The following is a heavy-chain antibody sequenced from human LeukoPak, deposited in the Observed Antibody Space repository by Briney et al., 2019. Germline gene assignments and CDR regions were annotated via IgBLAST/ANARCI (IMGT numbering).Heavy chain of an antibody. CDR2: ISSSGSTI. CDR3: ARRSWIQLWYGYDY. D-gene: IGHD5-18*01. CDR1: GFTFSSHE. V-gene: IGHV3-48*03. J-gene: IGHJ4*02. Sequence: PGGSLRLSCAASGFTFSSHEMNWVRQAPGKGLEWVSYISSSGSTIYYADSVKGRFTISRDNAKNSLYLQMNSLRAEDTAVYYCARRSWIQLWYGYDYWGQGTLVTVSS.